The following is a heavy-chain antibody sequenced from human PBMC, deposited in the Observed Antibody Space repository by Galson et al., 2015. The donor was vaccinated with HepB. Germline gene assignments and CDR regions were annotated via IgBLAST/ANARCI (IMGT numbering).Heavy chain of an antibody. Sequence: PALVQPTQTLTLTCTFSGLSLSTSGLCMSWIRQPPGKALEWLARIELDDDKYYITSLKTRLTISKDTSKNQVVLTMTNMDPVDTATYYYARYYYDSSGPDYYFDYWGQGTLVTVSS. CDR3: ARYYYDSSGPDYYFDY. CDR2: IELDDDK. V-gene: IGHV2-70*11. D-gene: IGHD3-22*01. J-gene: IGHJ4*02. CDR1: GLSLSTSGLC.